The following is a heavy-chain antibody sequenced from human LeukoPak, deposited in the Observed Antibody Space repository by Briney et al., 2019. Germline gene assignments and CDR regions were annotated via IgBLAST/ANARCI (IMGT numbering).Heavy chain of an antibody. D-gene: IGHD4-17*01. CDR2: IYPSGTT. V-gene: IGHV4-4*07. CDR3: ADDFGD. CDR1: GVSVSSYY. J-gene: IGHJ4*02. Sequence: SETLSLTCSVSGVSVSSYYWTWIRQPAGKGLEWIGRIYPSGTTHYNPSLKSRVTMSVDTSKNQFSLKVISVTAADTAVYYCADDFGDWGQGTLVTVSS.